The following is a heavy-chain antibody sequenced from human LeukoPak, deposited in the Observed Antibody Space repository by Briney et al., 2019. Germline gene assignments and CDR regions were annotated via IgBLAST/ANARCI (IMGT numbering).Heavy chain of an antibody. CDR2: IYYSGRT. D-gene: IGHD3-3*01. Sequence: PSESLSLTCAVYGGSFSGYYWSWIRQPPGKGLEWIGYIYYSGRTYYNPSLKSRLAITVDTSKNQFSLKLNSVTAADTAVYYCASYYDFLSYMDVWGKGTTVTVSS. J-gene: IGHJ6*03. CDR3: ASYYDFLSYMDV. V-gene: IGHV4-30-4*08. CDR1: GGSFSGYY.